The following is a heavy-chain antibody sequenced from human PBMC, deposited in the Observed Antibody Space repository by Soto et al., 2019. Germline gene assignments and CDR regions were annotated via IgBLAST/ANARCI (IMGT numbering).Heavy chain of an antibody. CDR1: GFTFKNYD. J-gene: IGHJ5*02. D-gene: IGHD1-1*01. V-gene: IGHV3-23*01. CDR3: AKGGPAGTTSRFDP. CDR2: ISSSGTIT. Sequence: GGSLRLSCEASGFTFKNYDMNWVRQAPGKGLEWVAHISSSGTITYYADSVRGRFTISRDNSKNTLYLQMNSLRAEDTAVYYCAKGGPAGTTSRFDPWGQGTLVTVSS.